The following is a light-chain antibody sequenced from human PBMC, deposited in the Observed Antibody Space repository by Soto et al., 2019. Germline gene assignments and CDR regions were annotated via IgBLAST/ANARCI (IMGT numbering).Light chain of an antibody. Sequence: QSALTQPASVSGSPGQSITISCTGSSTDVGGYNYVSWYQQHPGKAPKVMIYEVSNRPSGVSNRFSGSKSGNTASLTISGLQAEDEADYYCSSYTSSGTYVFGTGTKVTVL. CDR1: STDVGGYNY. CDR3: SSYTSSGTYV. J-gene: IGLJ1*01. CDR2: EVS. V-gene: IGLV2-14*01.